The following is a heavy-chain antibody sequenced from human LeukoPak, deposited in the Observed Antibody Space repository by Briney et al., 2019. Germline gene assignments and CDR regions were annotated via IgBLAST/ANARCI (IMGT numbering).Heavy chain of an antibody. CDR1: GYTFTSYD. CDR2: MNPNSGNT. CDR3: ARSLSDDYYYYYGMDV. D-gene: IGHD2-21*02. J-gene: IGHJ6*02. V-gene: IGHV1-8*01. Sequence: ASVKVSCKASGYTFTSYDINWVRQATGQGLEWMGWMNPNSGNTGYAQKFQGRVTMTRDTSISTAYMELSSLRSEDTAVYYCARSLSDDYYYYYGMDVWGQGTTVTVSS.